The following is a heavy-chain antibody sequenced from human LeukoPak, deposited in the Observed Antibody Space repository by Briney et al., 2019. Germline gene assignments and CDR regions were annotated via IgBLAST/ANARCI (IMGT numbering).Heavy chain of an antibody. CDR3: AKDFVAAAGHDY. V-gene: IGHV3-30*18. J-gene: IGHJ4*02. CDR1: GFTFSSYG. Sequence: GGSLRLSCAASGFTFSSYGMHWVRQAPGKGLEWVAVISYDGSNKYYADSVKGRFTISRDNSKNTLYLQMNSLRAEDTAVYYCAKDFVAAAGHDYWGQGTLVTVSS. D-gene: IGHD6-13*01. CDR2: ISYDGSNK.